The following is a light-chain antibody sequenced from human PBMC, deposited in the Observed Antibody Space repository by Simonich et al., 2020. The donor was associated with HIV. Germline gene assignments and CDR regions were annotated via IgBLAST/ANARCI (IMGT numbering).Light chain of an antibody. CDR1: QSVSSTY. CDR2: DAS. CDR3: QQYGSSPT. J-gene: IGKJ5*01. Sequence: EIVLTQSPGTLSSSPGARATLSCSASQSVSSTYLAWYQQKPGLAPRLLIYDASSRATGIPDRFSGSGSGTDFTLTISRLEPEDFAVYYCQQYGSSPTFGQGTRLEIK. V-gene: IGKV3D-20*01.